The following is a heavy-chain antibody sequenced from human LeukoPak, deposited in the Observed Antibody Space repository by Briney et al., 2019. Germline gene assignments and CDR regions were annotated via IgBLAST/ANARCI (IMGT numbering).Heavy chain of an antibody. CDR2: IKQDGSEK. J-gene: IGHJ4*02. D-gene: IGHD2-15*01. CDR3: ARFPGYCSGGSCYPGEYFDY. Sequence: GGSLRLSCAASGFTFSSYWMSWVRQAPGKGLEWVANIKQDGSEKYYVDSVKGRFTISRDNAKNSLYLQMNSLRAEDTAAYYCARFPGYCSGGSCYPGEYFDYWGQGTLVTVSS. V-gene: IGHV3-7*04. CDR1: GFTFSSYW.